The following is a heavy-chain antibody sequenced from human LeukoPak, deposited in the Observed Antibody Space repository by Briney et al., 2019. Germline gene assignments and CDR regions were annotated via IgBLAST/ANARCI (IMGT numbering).Heavy chain of an antibody. Sequence: GASVKVSCKASGDTFSSYAISWVRQAPGQGLEWMGRIIPILGIANYAQKFQGRVTITADKSTSTAYMELSSLRSEDTAVYYCARDSRDGDYYFDYWGQGTLVTVSS. CDR1: GDTFSSYA. V-gene: IGHV1-69*04. CDR2: IIPILGIA. CDR3: ARDSRDGDYYFDY. J-gene: IGHJ4*02. D-gene: IGHD4-17*01.